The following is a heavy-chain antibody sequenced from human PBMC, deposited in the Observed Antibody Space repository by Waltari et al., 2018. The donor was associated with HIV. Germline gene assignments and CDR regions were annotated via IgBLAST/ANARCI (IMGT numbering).Heavy chain of an antibody. CDR2: ISPSGNII. Sequence: QVQLVESGGGLVKPGGSLRLHCATSAFSFSHYYMSWIRQAPGKGLEGLSYISPSGNIIHYGDSIKGRFTISRDNAKKSLFLQMNSLRAEDTAVYYCARDFSSSSGFDSWGQGTLVTVSS. V-gene: IGHV3-11*01. J-gene: IGHJ4*02. CDR1: AFSFSHYY. D-gene: IGHD6-6*01. CDR3: ARDFSSSSGFDS.